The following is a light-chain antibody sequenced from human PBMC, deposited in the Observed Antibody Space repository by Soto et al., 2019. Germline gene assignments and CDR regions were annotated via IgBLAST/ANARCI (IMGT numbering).Light chain of an antibody. CDR1: QDISDY. V-gene: IGKV1-33*01. J-gene: IGKJ4*01. Sequence: DIQMTQSPSSLSASVGDRVTITCQASQDISDYLNWYQQKPRKAPKLLIYDASNLETGVPSRFSGGGSGTDFTFTISSPQPEDIGTYYCQHYKRLPTYGGGNKVELK. CDR3: QHYKRLPT. CDR2: DAS.